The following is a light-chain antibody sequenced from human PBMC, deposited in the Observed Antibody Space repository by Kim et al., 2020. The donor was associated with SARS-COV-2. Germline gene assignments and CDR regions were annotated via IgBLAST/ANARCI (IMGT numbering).Light chain of an antibody. CDR1: QSVLYSSNNKNY. V-gene: IGKV4-1*01. CDR3: QQYYSTPPMYT. Sequence: TINCESSQSVLYSSNNKNYLAWYQQKPGQPPKLLIYWASTREYGVPDRFSGSGSGTDFTLTISSLQAEDVAVYYCQQYYSTPPMYTFGQGTKLEI. J-gene: IGKJ2*01. CDR2: WAS.